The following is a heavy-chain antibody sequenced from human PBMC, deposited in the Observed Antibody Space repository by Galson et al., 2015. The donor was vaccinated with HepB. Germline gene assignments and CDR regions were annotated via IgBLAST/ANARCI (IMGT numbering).Heavy chain of an antibody. Sequence: ETLSLTCTVSGGSISSYYWSWIRQPPGKGLEWIGYIYYSGSTNYNPSLESRVTISVDTSKNQFSLRVSSVTAADTAVYYCARGVGRYYYYGMGVWGQGTTVPVSS. CDR2: IYYSGST. V-gene: IGHV4-59*01. CDR3: ARGVGRYYYYGMGV. J-gene: IGHJ6*02. CDR1: GGSISSYY.